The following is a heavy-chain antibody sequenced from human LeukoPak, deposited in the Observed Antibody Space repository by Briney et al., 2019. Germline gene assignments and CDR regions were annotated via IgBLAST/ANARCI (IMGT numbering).Heavy chain of an antibody. Sequence: ASVKVSCKASGYTFTSYDINWVRQATGQGLEWMGWMNPNSGNTGYAQKFQGRVTITRNTSISTAYMELSSLRSEDTAVYYCAKVGNNWDFDYWGQGTLVIVSS. J-gene: IGHJ4*02. CDR2: MNPNSGNT. V-gene: IGHV1-8*03. CDR3: AKVGNNWDFDY. CDR1: GYTFTSYD. D-gene: IGHD1-1*01.